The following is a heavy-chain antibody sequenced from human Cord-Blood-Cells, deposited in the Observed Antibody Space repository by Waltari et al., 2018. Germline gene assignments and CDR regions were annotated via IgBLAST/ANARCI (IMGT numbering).Heavy chain of an antibody. D-gene: IGHD1-1*01. Sequence: EVQLLESGGGLVQPGGSLRLSCAASGLTFRSYAMSWVRQAPGKGLEWVSAISGSGGSTYYADSVKGRFTISRDNSKNTLYLQMNSLRAEDTAVYYCAKDPAGTTLGYWGQGTLVTVSS. CDR1: GLTFRSYA. V-gene: IGHV3-23*01. CDR2: ISGSGGST. J-gene: IGHJ4*02. CDR3: AKDPAGTTLGY.